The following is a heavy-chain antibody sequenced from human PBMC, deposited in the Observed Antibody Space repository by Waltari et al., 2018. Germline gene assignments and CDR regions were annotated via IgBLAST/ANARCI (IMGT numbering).Heavy chain of an antibody. CDR2: IIPILGIA. Sequence: QVQLVQSGAEVKKPGSSVKVSCKASGGTFSSYIISWVRQAPGQGLEWMGRIIPILGIANYAQKCQGRVTITADKSTSTAYMELSSLRSEDTAVYYCARTRSGSFDYWGQGTLVTVSS. D-gene: IGHD3-3*01. J-gene: IGHJ4*02. CDR3: ARTRSGSFDY. CDR1: GGTFSSYI. V-gene: IGHV1-69*02.